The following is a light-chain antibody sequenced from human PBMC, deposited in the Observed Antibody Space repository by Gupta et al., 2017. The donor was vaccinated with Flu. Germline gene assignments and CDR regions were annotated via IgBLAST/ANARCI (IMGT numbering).Light chain of an antibody. J-gene: IGKJ1*01. V-gene: IGKV3-20*01. Sequence: EIVLTQSPATLSLSPGESATLSCRASESLSYHYVSWYQQKPGQAPRLLISGASTRAAGVPDRFSGGGSGTDYSLTINRLEPEDFAVYYCLQFGSTPRTFGQGTKVEIK. CDR3: LQFGSTPRT. CDR1: ESLSYHY. CDR2: GAS.